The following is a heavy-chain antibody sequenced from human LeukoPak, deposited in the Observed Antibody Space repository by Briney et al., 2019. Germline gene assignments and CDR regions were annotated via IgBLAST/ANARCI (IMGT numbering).Heavy chain of an antibody. CDR1: GGSISSYY. V-gene: IGHV4-59*01. D-gene: IGHD3-10*01. CDR3: ASGSYYFDY. Sequence: SETLSLTCTVSGGSISSYYWSWIRQPPGKGLEWIGYIYYSGSTNYNPSLKSRVTISVDTSKNQFSLKLSSVTAADTAVYYCASGSYYFDYWGQGTLVTVSS. J-gene: IGHJ4*02. CDR2: IYYSGST.